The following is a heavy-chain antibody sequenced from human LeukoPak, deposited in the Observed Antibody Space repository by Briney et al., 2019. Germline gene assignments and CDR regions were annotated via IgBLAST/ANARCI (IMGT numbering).Heavy chain of an antibody. CDR2: IKEDGSEK. J-gene: IGHJ4*02. Sequence: GGSLRLSCAASGFAFSTYWMSWVRQAPGKGLEWVANIKEDGSEKYYGDSVKGRFTISRDNAKNSLYLQMNSLRAEDTAVYYCARDSSGYQWGQGTLVTVSS. CDR1: GFAFSTYW. V-gene: IGHV3-7*01. D-gene: IGHD3-22*01. CDR3: ARDSSGYQ.